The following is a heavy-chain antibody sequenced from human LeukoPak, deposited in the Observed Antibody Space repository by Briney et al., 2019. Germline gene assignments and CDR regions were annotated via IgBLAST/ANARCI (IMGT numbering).Heavy chain of an antibody. CDR1: GFTFSSYS. CDR2: ISSSSSYI. J-gene: IGHJ6*02. CDR3: ASSDLADYYYYGMDV. D-gene: IGHD2-21*02. Sequence: SGGSLRLSCAASGFTFSSYSMNWVRQAPGKGLEWVSSISSSSSYIYYADSVKGRFTISRDNAKNSLYLQMNSLRAEDTAVYYCASSDLADYYYYGMDVWGQGTTVTVSS. V-gene: IGHV3-21*01.